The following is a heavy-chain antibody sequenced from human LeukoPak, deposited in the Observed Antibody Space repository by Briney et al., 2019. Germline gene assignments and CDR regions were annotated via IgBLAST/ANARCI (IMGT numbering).Heavy chain of an antibody. D-gene: IGHD1-1*01. CDR3: ARLGPPPNWNDGNFDY. J-gene: IGHJ4*02. CDR2: IYYSGST. V-gene: IGHV4-39*01. Sequence: SETLSLTCTVSGGSINSSSYYWGWIRQPPGKGLEWIGTIYYSGSTYYNPSLKSRVTISVDTSKNQFSLKLSSVTAADTAVYYCARLGPPPNWNDGNFDYWGQGTLVTVSS. CDR1: GGSINSSSYY.